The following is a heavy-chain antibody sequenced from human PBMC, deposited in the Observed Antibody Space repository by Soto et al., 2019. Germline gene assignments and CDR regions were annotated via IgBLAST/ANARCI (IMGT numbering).Heavy chain of an antibody. CDR1: GGSISSYY. CDR2: IYYSGST. V-gene: IGHV4-59*08. CDR3: ARHGGRITVFGVAPPPYYYYMDV. Sequence: SSETLSLTCTVSGGSISSYYWSWIRQPPGKGLEWIGYIYYSGSTNYNPSLKSRVTISVDTSKNQFSLKLSSVTAADTAVYYCARHGGRITVFGVAPPPYYYYMDVWGKGTKVTVSS. J-gene: IGHJ6*03. D-gene: IGHD3-3*01.